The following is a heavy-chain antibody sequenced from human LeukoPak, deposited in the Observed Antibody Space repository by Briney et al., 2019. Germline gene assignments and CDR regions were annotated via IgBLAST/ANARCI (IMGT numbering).Heavy chain of an antibody. Sequence: GGSLRLSCAASGFTFSNYVMSWVRQAPGKGLEWVSYINHNGEMIFYPDFVKGRFTISRDNAKNSLYLQMNSLRAEDTAVYYCARTGIAAAGTWSFWFDPWGQGTLVTVSS. D-gene: IGHD6-13*01. J-gene: IGHJ5*02. CDR2: INHNGEMI. CDR1: GFTFSNYV. V-gene: IGHV3-48*03. CDR3: ARTGIAAAGTWSFWFDP.